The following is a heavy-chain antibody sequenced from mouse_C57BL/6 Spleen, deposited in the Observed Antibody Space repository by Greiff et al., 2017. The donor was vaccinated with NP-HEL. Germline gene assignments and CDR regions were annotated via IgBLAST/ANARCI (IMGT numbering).Heavy chain of an antibody. CDR3: ARFGTTVGGYFDY. V-gene: IGHV1-69*01. Sequence: QLQQPGAELVMPEASVKLSCKASGYTFTSYWMHWVKQRPGQGLEWIGEIDPSDSYTNYNQKFKGKSTLTVDKSSSTAYMQLSSLTSEDSAVYYCARFGTTVGGYFDYWGQGTTLTVSS. CDR2: IDPSDSYT. J-gene: IGHJ2*01. D-gene: IGHD1-1*01. CDR1: GYTFTSYW.